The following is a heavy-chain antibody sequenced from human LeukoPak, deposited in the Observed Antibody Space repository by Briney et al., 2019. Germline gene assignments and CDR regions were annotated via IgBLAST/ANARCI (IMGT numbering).Heavy chain of an antibody. Sequence: SETLSLTCTVSGGSISSYHWSWIRQPAGKGLEWIGRIYTSGSTNYNPSLKSRVTMSVDTSKNQFSLKLNSVTAADTAVYYCARFGTSSSRFFDQWGQGTLVTVSS. CDR2: IYTSGST. CDR1: GGSISSYH. V-gene: IGHV4-4*07. J-gene: IGHJ4*02. D-gene: IGHD6-6*01. CDR3: ARFGTSSSRFFDQ.